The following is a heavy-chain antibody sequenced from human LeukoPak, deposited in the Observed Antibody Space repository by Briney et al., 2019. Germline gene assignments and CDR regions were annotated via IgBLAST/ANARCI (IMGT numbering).Heavy chain of an antibody. J-gene: IGHJ4*02. CDR1: GFKLRDYA. V-gene: IGHV3-49*03. CDR2: IRSKPHGETT. D-gene: IGHD3-22*01. CDR3: TRSYNYYDSSGYYGFDY. Sequence: PGGSLRLSCTGSGFKLRDYAMSWFRQAPGKGLEWVGFIRSKPHGETTEYAASVKGRIIISRDDSKSIAYLQVNSLKTEDTAMYYCTRSYNYYDSSGYYGFDYWGQGTLVTVSS.